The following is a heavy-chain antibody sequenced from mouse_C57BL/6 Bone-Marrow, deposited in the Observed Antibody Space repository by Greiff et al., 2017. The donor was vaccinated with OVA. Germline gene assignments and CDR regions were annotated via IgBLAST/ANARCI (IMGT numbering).Heavy chain of an antibody. J-gene: IGHJ3*01. V-gene: IGHV5-17*01. CDR2: ISSGSSTI. CDR3: ARSLLRYSPVAY. Sequence: EVKLMESGGGLVKPGGSLKLSCAASGFTFSDYGMHWVRQAPEKGLEWVAYISSGSSTIYYADTVKGRFTISRDNAKNTLFLQMTSLRSEDTAMYYCARSLLRYSPVAYWGQGTLVTVSA. CDR1: GFTFSDYG. D-gene: IGHD1-1*01.